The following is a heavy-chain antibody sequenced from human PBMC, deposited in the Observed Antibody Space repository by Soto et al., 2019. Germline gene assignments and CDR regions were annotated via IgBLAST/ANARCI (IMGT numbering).Heavy chain of an antibody. Sequence: QVPLVQSGAEVKKPGASVKVSCKASGYTFTNYGISWVRQAPEQGLEWMGWVSAYSGNTKFAQKLQGRVTMTIDTSTSTAYMELRSLRSDDTAVYYCARAIARDYGDYWGQGSLVTVSS. D-gene: IGHD2-21*01. CDR3: ARAIARDYGDY. J-gene: IGHJ4*02. V-gene: IGHV1-18*01. CDR2: VSAYSGNT. CDR1: GYTFTNYG.